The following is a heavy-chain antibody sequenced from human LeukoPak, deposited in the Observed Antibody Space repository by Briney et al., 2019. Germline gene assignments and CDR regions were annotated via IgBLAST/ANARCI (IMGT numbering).Heavy chain of an antibody. CDR3: AKPLSSLVPSNFDY. V-gene: IGHV3-23*01. J-gene: IGHJ4*02. D-gene: IGHD6-13*01. Sequence: GGSLRLSCAASGFTFSSYSMNWVRQAPGKGLEWVSAISGSGGSTYYADSVKGRFTISRDNSKNTLYLQMNSLRAEDTAVYYCAKPLSSLVPSNFDYWGQGTLVTVSS. CDR1: GFTFSSYS. CDR2: ISGSGGST.